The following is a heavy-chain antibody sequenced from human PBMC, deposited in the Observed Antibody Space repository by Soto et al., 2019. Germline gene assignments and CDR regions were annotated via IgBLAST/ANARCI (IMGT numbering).Heavy chain of an antibody. D-gene: IGHD4-17*01. CDR1: GGSISSGGYY. CDR2: IYYSGST. Sequence: SETLSLTCTVSGGSISSGGYYWSWIRQHPGKGLEWIGYIYYSGSTYYNPSLKSRVTISVDTSKNQFSLKLSSVTAADTAVYYCARDPATVTTYYGMDVWGQGTTVTVSS. V-gene: IGHV4-31*03. CDR3: ARDPATVTTYYGMDV. J-gene: IGHJ6*02.